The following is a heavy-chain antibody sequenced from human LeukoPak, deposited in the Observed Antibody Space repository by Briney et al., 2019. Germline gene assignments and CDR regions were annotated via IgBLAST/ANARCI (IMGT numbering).Heavy chain of an antibody. CDR2: IIPILGIA. J-gene: IGHJ3*02. CDR3: ARGPPHDAFFI. CDR1: VGTLSSYA. V-gene: IGHV1-69*04. Sequence: SVKDSRMASVGTLSSYAIRGVRPAPGQGRAWMGRIIPILGIANYAQKSQGRVTITADKSTSTAYMELSRLRSEDTAVDYCARGPPHDAFFIWGHGKMVTVSS.